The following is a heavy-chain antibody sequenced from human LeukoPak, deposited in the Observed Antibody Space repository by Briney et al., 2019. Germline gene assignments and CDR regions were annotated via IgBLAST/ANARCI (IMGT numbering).Heavy chain of an antibody. J-gene: IGHJ4*02. V-gene: IGHV1-24*01. CDR1: GYTLTELS. CDR3: ATDLITMIVY. CDR2: FDPEDGET. D-gene: IGHD3-22*01. Sequence: ASVKVSCKVSGYTLTELSMNWVRQAPGKGLEWMGGFDPEDGETIYTQKFQGRLTMTEDTSTDTAYMELSSLRSEDTAVYYCATDLITMIVYWGQGTLVTVSS.